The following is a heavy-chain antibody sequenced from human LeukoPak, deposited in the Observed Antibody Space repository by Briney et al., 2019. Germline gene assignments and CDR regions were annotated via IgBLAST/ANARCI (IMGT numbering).Heavy chain of an antibody. V-gene: IGHV1-69*13. CDR2: IIPIFGTA. Sequence: SVKVSCKASGGTFSSYAISWVRQAPGQGLEWMGGIIPIFGTANYAQRFQGRVTITADESTSTAYMELSSLRSEDAAVYYCARERSWRDAFDIWGQGTMVTVSS. J-gene: IGHJ3*02. CDR1: GGTFSSYA. CDR3: ARERSWRDAFDI.